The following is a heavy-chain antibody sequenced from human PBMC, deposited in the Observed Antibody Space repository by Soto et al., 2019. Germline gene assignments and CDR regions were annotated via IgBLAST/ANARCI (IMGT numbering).Heavy chain of an antibody. CDR1: GYNFISHS. D-gene: IGHD2-21*01. V-gene: IGHV1-18*01. J-gene: IGHJ6*02. CDR3: ARGAFCGGAPGCRDMDV. CDR2: ISAYNGNT. Sequence: QIQLVQSGGEVKKPGASVKVSCKSSGYNFISHSITWVRQAPRQGLEWMGRISAYNGNTNHAQKFQGRLTMTTDRSTSTAYMELRSLRSDDTAVYYCARGAFCGGAPGCRDMDVWGQGTTVTVSS.